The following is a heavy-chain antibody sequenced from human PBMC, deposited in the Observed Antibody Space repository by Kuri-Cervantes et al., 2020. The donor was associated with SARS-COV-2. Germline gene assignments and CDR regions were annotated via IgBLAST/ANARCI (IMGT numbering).Heavy chain of an antibody. J-gene: IGHJ6*03. CDR1: GYTLTELS. CDR3: ARDVAVTTRGYMDV. Sequence: ASVKVSCKVSGYTLTELSMHWVRQAPGKGLEWMGGFDPEDGETIYAQKFQGRVTMTEDTSTDTAYMELRSLRSDDTAVYYCARDVAVTTRGYMDVWGKGTTVTVSS. CDR2: FDPEDGET. V-gene: IGHV1-24*01. D-gene: IGHD4-11*01.